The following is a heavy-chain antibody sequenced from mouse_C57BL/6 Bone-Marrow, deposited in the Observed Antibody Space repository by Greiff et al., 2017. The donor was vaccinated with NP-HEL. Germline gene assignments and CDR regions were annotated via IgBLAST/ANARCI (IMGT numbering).Heavy chain of an antibody. CDR2: INPSNGGT. V-gene: IGHV1-53*01. J-gene: IGHJ1*03. Sequence: QVQLQQPGTELVKPGTSVKLSCKSSGYTFTSYWMHWVKQRPGQGLEWIGNINPSNGGTNYNEKFKSKATLTVDKASSTAYMQLSSLTSEDSAVYYCARERRWLRRGYWYCDVWVRGTAITVTA. D-gene: IGHD2-2*01. CDR1: GYTFTSYW. CDR3: ARERRWLRRGYWYCDV.